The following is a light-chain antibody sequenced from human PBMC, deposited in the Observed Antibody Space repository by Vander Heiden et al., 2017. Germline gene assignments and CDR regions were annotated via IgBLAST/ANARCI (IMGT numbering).Light chain of an antibody. CDR3: QQSYSTPYT. CDR2: AAS. V-gene: IGKV1-39*01. CDR1: QSISNY. J-gene: IGKJ2*01. Sequence: DLQMAQSPSSLSASVGDRVTITCRASQSISNYLNWYQQKPGKAPKVLIFAASSLQSGVPSRFSGSGSGTSFTLTISSLQPEDFATYYCQQSYSTPYTFGQGTKLEIK.